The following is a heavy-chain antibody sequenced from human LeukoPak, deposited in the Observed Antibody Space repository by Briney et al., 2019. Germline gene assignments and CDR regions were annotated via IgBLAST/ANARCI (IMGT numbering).Heavy chain of an antibody. Sequence: ASVKVSCKTSGYTFTGYFMHWVRQAPGQGLEWMGWIYPNSGGTNYAPKFQGRVTMTRDTSISTAYMELGRLQSDDTAVYYCAREFQRGWDYWGQGTLVPVSS. D-gene: IGHD3-10*01. J-gene: IGHJ4*02. CDR2: IYPNSGGT. CDR1: GYTFTGYF. CDR3: AREFQRGWDY. V-gene: IGHV1-2*02.